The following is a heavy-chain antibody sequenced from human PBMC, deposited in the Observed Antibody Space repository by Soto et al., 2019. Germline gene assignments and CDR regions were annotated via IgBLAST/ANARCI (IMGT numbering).Heavy chain of an antibody. CDR3: ARDLYFGSGTFDF. D-gene: IGHD1-26*01. CDR1: GYTFNAYY. V-gene: IGHV1-2*02. CDR2: INPDSGGT. J-gene: IGHJ4*02. Sequence: SVKVSCKASGYTFNAYYIHWVRQAPGQGLEWMGCINPDSGGTKYAQKFQGRVTMTRDTSITTAYMDLSSLRSDETAVYYCARDLYFGSGTFDFWGQGTLVTVSS.